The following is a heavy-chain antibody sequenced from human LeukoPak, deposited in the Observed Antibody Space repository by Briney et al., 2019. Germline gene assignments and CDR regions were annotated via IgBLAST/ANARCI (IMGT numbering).Heavy chain of an antibody. V-gene: IGHV3-30-3*01. D-gene: IGHD4-17*01. CDR1: GFTFSNYA. CDR3: ARATVTRWFDP. Sequence: GGSLRLSCAASGFTFSNYAMHWVRQAPGKGLEWVAFISFDGSDKYYADSVKGRFTISRDNSKNTLHLQMNSLRAEDTAVYYCARATVTRWFDPWGQGTLVTVSS. J-gene: IGHJ5*02. CDR2: ISFDGSDK.